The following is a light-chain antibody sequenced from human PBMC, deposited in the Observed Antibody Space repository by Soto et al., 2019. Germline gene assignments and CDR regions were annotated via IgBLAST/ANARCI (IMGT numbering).Light chain of an antibody. Sequence: EIVLTQSPATLSLSPGERATLSCRASQSVSSYLAWYQQKPGQAPRLLIYDASNRATGIPARFSGSGSGTHFTLTISSREPEDFAVYYCQQRRTWPLTFGGGTKVEIK. J-gene: IGKJ4*01. V-gene: IGKV3-11*01. CDR3: QQRRTWPLT. CDR1: QSVSSY. CDR2: DAS.